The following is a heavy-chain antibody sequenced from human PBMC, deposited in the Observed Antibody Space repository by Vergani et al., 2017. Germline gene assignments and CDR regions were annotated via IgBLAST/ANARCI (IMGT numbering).Heavy chain of an antibody. CDR1: GFTFSSYS. V-gene: IGHV3-21*01. Sequence: EVQLVESGGGLVKRGGSLRLSCAASGFTFSSYSMNWVRQAPGKGLEWVSSISSSSSYIHYSDSLKGRFTISRNNAKSSLYLQMNSLGAEDPGVYYCARDRYYLGSESYRYFYYYGLDVWGQGTAVTVSS. CDR2: ISSSSSYI. CDR3: ARDRYYLGSESYRYFYYYGLDV. D-gene: IGHD3-10*01. J-gene: IGHJ6*02.